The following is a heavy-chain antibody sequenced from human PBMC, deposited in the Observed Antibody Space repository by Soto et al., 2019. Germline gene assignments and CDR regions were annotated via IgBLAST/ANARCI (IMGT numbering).Heavy chain of an antibody. CDR3: AYQAREGFNDY. Sequence: EVQLVESGGGLVQPGGSLRLSCAASGFTFSSYEMNWVRQAPGKGLEWVSYISSSGSTIYYADSVKGRFTISRDNAKNSLYLQMNSLRAEDTAVYYCAYQAREGFNDYWGQGTLVTVSS. V-gene: IGHV3-48*03. CDR1: GFTFSSYE. J-gene: IGHJ4*02. CDR2: ISSSGSTI. D-gene: IGHD1-26*01.